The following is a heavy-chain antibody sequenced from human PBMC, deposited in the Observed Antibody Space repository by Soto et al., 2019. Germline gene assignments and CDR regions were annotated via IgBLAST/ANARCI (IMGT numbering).Heavy chain of an antibody. CDR2: VNHSGTT. V-gene: IGHV4-34*01. J-gene: IGHJ4*02. CDR1: GGSFSGYY. Sequence: QVQLQPWGAGLLKPSETLSLTCAVYGGSFSGYYWTWIRPSPEKGLAWIGEVNHSGTTYYNPSLKTRVTISVHTPKNQFSLKMSSVTAADTAVYYCARGIGYCSSINCYSSRRLRFDSWGQGTLVTVSS. CDR3: ARGIGYCSSINCYSSRRLRFDS. D-gene: IGHD2-2*01.